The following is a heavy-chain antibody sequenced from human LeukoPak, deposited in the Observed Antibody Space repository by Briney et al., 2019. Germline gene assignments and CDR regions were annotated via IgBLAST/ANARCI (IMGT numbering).Heavy chain of an antibody. J-gene: IGHJ4*02. Sequence: GGSLRLSCAVSGFTVSSNYMSWVRQAPGKGLEWVSVIWSDGSTHYADSVKGRFTISRDNSKNTVYFQMNSLRAEDTAVYYCARGLPGYEFGLRGALFDHRGQGTLVTVSS. V-gene: IGHV3-53*01. D-gene: IGHD3-10*01. CDR2: IWSDGST. CDR1: GFTVSSNY. CDR3: ARGLPGYEFGLRGALFDH.